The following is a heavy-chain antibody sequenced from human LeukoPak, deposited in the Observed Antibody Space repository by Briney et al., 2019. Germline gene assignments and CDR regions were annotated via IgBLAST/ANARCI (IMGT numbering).Heavy chain of an antibody. V-gene: IGHV1-8*01. J-gene: IGHJ4*02. CDR2: MNPNSGNT. D-gene: IGHD1-1*01. CDR3: ARVLGSISH. CDR1: GYTFSTCD. Sequence: ASVKVSCKASGYTFSTCDINWVRHATGQGLEWMGWMNPNSGNTGFAHKFQGRVTLTRDTSISTAYMELSSLRSEDTAVYYCARVLGSISHWGQGTLVTVSS.